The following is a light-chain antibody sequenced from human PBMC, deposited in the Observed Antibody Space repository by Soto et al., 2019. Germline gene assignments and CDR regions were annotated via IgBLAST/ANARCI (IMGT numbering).Light chain of an antibody. CDR3: SLYVGNNIMV. J-gene: IGLJ2*01. CDR1: SSDVGDYNY. CDR2: EVS. Sequence: QSALTQPPSASGSPGQSVTISCTGTSSDVGDYNYVSWYQQHPGKAPKLMIYEVSKRPSGVPDRFSGSKSGNTASLTVSGLQAEEEADYYCSLYVGNNIMVFGGGTKLTVL. V-gene: IGLV2-8*01.